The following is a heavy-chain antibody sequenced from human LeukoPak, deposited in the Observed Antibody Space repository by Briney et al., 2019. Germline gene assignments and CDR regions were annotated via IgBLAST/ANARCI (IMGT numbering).Heavy chain of an antibody. J-gene: IGHJ4*02. CDR3: ARAGYSYGIDY. CDR2: INHSGST. D-gene: IGHD5-18*01. V-gene: IGHV4-34*01. CDR1: GGSFSGYY. Sequence: PSETLSPTCAVYGGSFSGYYWSWIRQPPGKGLEWIGEINHSGSTNYNPSLKSRVTISVDTSKNQFSLKLSSVTAADTAVYYCARAGYSYGIDYWGQGTLVTVSS.